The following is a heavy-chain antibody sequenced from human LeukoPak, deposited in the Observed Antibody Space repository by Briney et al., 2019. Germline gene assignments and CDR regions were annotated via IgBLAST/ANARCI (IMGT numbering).Heavy chain of an antibody. V-gene: IGHV3-74*01. Sequence: QPGGSLSLSCAPSGFTFSNFWMHWVRQAPGKGLVWVSRINSDGSDTSYADSVNGRLTISRDNAKNTLYLQMNSLRAEDTAIYYCVGGFDPHYWGQGTLVTVSS. CDR3: VGGFDPHY. CDR1: GFTFSNFW. D-gene: IGHD3-16*01. J-gene: IGHJ4*02. CDR2: INSDGSDT.